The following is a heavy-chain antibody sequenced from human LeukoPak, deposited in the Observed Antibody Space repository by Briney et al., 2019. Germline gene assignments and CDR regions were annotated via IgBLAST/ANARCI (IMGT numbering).Heavy chain of an antibody. Sequence: PGRSLRLSCAASGFTFSSYGMHWVRQAPGKGLEWVAVISYDGSNKYYADSVKGRFTISRDNSKNTLYLQMNSLRAEDMAVYYCARGYYYDSSGYYLAPAEYFQHWGQGTLVTVSS. CDR2: ISYDGSNK. V-gene: IGHV3-30*03. CDR1: GFTFSSYG. CDR3: ARGYYYDSSGYYLAPAEYFQH. D-gene: IGHD3-22*01. J-gene: IGHJ1*01.